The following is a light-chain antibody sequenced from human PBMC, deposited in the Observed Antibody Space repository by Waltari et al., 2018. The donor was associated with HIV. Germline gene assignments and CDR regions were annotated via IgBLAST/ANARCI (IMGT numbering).Light chain of an antibody. V-gene: IGLV2-14*01. CDR2: EVS. J-gene: IGLJ3*02. CDR1: SSALVYSAS. CDR3: TSYISSATPV. Sequence: QSGLTQPASVSGSPGQSITISCTGSSSALVYSASVSWYQHHPGKAPKVIIFEVSNRPSGIPNRFSGSKSGSTASLTISGLQAEDEAYYFCTSYISSATPVFGGGTKVTVL.